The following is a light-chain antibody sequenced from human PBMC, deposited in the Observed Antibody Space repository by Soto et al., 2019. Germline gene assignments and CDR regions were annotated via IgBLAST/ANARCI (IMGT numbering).Light chain of an antibody. CDR2: EGS. CDR1: SSDVGSYNL. Sequence: QSVLTQPASVSGSPGQSITISCTGTSSDVGSYNLVSWYQQHPGKAPKLMIYEGSKRPSGVSNRFSGSKSGNTASLTISGLQAEDEADYYCFSYTSSNNFVFGTGTKVTVL. J-gene: IGLJ1*01. CDR3: FSYTSSNNFV. V-gene: IGLV2-14*02.